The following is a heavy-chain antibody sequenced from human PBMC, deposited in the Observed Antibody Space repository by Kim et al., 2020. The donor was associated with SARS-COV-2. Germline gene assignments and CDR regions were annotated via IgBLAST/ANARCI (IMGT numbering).Heavy chain of an antibody. V-gene: IGHV3-43*01. CDR3: AKDHDGVRGTSYGMDV. D-gene: IGHD3-10*01. J-gene: IGHJ6*02. Sequence: SVKGRFTISRDNSKNSLYLQMNSLRTEDTALYYCAKDHDGVRGTSYGMDVWGQGTTVTVSS.